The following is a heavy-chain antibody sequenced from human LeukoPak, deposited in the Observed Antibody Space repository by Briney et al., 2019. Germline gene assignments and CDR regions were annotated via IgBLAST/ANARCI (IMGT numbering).Heavy chain of an antibody. Sequence: AGGSLRLSCAASGFTFSNYWMAWVRQAPGRGLEWVAMIWYDGSNTYYADSVKGRFTISRDNSKNTLFLQMDSLRAEDTAVYYCARDRSTTHFDYWGQGTLVTVSS. CDR3: ARDRSTTHFDY. CDR2: IWYDGSNT. CDR1: GFTFSNYW. J-gene: IGHJ4*02. D-gene: IGHD5/OR15-5a*01. V-gene: IGHV3-33*08.